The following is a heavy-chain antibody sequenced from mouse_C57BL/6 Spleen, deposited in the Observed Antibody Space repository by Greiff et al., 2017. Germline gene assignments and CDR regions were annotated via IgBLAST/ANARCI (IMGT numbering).Heavy chain of an antibody. D-gene: IGHD1-1*01. Sequence: QVQLQQPGAELVRPGTSVKLSCKASGYTFTSYWMHWVKQRPGQGLEWIGVIDPSDSYTNYNQKFKGKATLTVDTSSSTAYMQLSSLTSEDSAVYYCAREWNYYGSRGFAYWGQGTLVTVSA. V-gene: IGHV1-59*01. CDR1: GYTFTSYW. J-gene: IGHJ3*01. CDR3: AREWNYYGSRGFAY. CDR2: IDPSDSYT.